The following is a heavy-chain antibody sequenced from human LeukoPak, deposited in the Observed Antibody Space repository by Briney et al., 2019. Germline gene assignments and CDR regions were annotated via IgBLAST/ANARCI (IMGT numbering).Heavy chain of an antibody. CDR1: GFTFSDYY. CDR3: ARSGTGYEKAFFDY. J-gene: IGHJ4*02. D-gene: IGHD5-12*01. Sequence: RGSLRLSCAASGFTFSDYYMSWIRQAPEKGLEWVSFISSSSSNINYADSVTGRSTISRDNAKNSLYLQMNSLRAKDTAVYYCARSGTGYEKAFFDYWGQGTLVTVSS. V-gene: IGHV3-11*06. CDR2: ISSSSSNI.